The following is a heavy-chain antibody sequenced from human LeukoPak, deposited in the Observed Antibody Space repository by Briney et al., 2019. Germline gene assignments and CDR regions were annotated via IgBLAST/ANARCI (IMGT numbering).Heavy chain of an antibody. CDR1: GFTFSSYA. J-gene: IGHJ4*02. Sequence: GGSLRLSCAASGFTFSSYAMHWIRQAPGKGLEYVSAISSNGGSTYYANSVKGRFTNSRDDSKNTLYLQMGMLRAEDMAVYYCARDLNGDYAGDYWGQGTLVTVSS. CDR3: ARDLNGDYAGDY. D-gene: IGHD4-17*01. CDR2: ISSNGGST. V-gene: IGHV3-64*01.